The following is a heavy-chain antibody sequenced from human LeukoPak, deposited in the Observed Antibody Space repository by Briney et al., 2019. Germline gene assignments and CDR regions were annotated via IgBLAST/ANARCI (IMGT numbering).Heavy chain of an antibody. CDR1: GGSISSSNW. D-gene: IGHD3-16*02. Sequence: SGTLSLTCAVSGGSISSSNWWSWVRQPPGKGLEWIGEIYHSGSTNYNPSLKSRVTISVDKSKNQFSLKLSSVTAADTAVYYCARDLGYKSDYVWGSYRYLDYWGQGTLVTVSS. CDR2: IYHSGST. V-gene: IGHV4-4*02. J-gene: IGHJ4*02. CDR3: ARDLGYKSDYVWGSYRYLDY.